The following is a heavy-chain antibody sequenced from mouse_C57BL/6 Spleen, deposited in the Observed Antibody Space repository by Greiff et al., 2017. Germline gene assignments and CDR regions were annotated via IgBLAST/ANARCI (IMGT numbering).Heavy chain of an antibody. CDR1: GFTFSSYT. Sequence: EVKVEESGGGLVKPGGSLKLSCAASGFTFSSYTMSWVRQTPEKRLEWVATISGGGGNTYYPDSVKGRFTISRDNAKNTLYLQMSSLRSEDTALYYCARHNSNLYYYAMDYWGQGTSVTVSS. D-gene: IGHD2-5*01. V-gene: IGHV5-9*01. J-gene: IGHJ4*01. CDR2: ISGGGGNT. CDR3: ARHNSNLYYYAMDY.